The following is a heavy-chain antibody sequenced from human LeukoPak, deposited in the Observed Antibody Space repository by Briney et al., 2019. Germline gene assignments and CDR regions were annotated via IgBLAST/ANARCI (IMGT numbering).Heavy chain of an antibody. D-gene: IGHD5-18*01. J-gene: IGHJ4*02. CDR3: AKEDSGYSYGLGEPFDY. V-gene: IGHV3-30*02. Sequence: GGSLRLSCAASGFTFSSYGMHWVRQAPGKGLEWVAFIRYDGSNTSYADSVKGRFTISIDNSKNTMYLQMNSLRAEDTAVYYCAKEDSGYSYGLGEPFDYWGQGTLVTVSS. CDR1: GFTFSSYG. CDR2: IRYDGSNT.